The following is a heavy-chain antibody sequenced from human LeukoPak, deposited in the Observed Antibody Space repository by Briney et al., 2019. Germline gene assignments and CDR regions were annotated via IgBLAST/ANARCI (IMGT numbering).Heavy chain of an antibody. V-gene: IGHV5-51*01. D-gene: IGHD2-15*01. CDR1: GYSFTSYW. CDR2: IYPGDSDS. J-gene: IGHJ4*02. CDR3: ARRRPGYCSGGSCYGYYFDY. Sequence: GESLKISCKGSGYSFTSYWIGWVRQMPGKGLDWMGIIYPGDSDSRNSPSFQGQVTISADKSISPAYLQWSSLEASDTAMYYCARRRPGYCSGGSCYGYYFDYWGQGTLVTVSS.